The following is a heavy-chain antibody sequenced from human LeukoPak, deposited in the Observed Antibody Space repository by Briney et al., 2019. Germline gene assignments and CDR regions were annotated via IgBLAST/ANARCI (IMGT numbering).Heavy chain of an antibody. D-gene: IGHD3-3*01. Sequence: GASVKVSCKASGYTFTGYYMHWVRQAPGQGLEWMGWINPNSGGTNYAQKFQGRVTMTRDTSISTAYMELSRLRSDDTAVYYCARDPYYDFWSGYSRQNYYYYMDVWGKGTTVTVSS. CDR2: INPNSGGT. CDR3: ARDPYYDFWSGYSRQNYYYYMDV. J-gene: IGHJ6*03. CDR1: GYTFTGYY. V-gene: IGHV1-2*02.